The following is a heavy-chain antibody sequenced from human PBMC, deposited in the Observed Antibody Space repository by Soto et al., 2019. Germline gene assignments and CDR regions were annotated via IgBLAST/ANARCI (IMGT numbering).Heavy chain of an antibody. Sequence: QVHLVQSGAEVKKPGASVKVCCKGSGYAFSTYGITWVRQAPGQGLEWMEWISPHNSNIKYEQKLDGRVTVTRDTSTSTASIELTTVRSDDTAVYYCARGRDGEYCGHGALVTVSS. V-gene: IGHV1-18*01. D-gene: IGHD3-10*01. J-gene: IGHJ4*01. CDR1: GYAFSTYG. CDR2: ISPHNSNI. CDR3: ARGRDGEY.